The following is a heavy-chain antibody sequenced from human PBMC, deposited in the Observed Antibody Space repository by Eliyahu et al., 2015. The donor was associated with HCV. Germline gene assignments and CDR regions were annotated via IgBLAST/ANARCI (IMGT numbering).Heavy chain of an antibody. Sequence: QVQLQQWGAGLLKPSETLSLTCAVYGGSFRGYYWSWIRQPPGKGLEWIGEINHSGSTNYNPSLKSRVTISVDTSKNQFSLKLSSVTAADTAVYYCARPSYCSGGRCYFSFQHWGQGTLVTVSS. CDR2: INHSGST. CDR3: ARPSYCSGGRCYFSFQH. CDR1: GGSFRGYY. V-gene: IGHV4-34*01. J-gene: IGHJ1*01. D-gene: IGHD2-15*01.